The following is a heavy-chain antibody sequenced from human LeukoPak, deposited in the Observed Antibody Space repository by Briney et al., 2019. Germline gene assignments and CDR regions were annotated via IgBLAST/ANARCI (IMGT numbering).Heavy chain of an antibody. CDR2: ISYDGSNK. CDR1: GFTSSSYA. V-gene: IGHV3-30-3*01. CDR3: ARGYCSSTSCYTGFDY. D-gene: IGHD2-2*02. Sequence: GGSLRLSCAASGFTSSSYAMHWVRQAPGKGLEWVAVISYDGSNKYYADSVKGRFTISRDNSKNTLYLQMNSLRAEDMAVYYCARGYCSSTSCYTGFDYWGQGTLVTVSS. J-gene: IGHJ4*02.